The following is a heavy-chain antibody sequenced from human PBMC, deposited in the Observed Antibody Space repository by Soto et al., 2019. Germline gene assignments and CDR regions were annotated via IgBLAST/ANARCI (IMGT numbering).Heavy chain of an antibody. CDR3: ARDIGWYYFDY. D-gene: IGHD6-19*01. V-gene: IGHV3-33*01. J-gene: IGHJ4*02. CDR1: GFTFSSYG. Sequence: ESGGGVVQPGRSLRLSCAASGFTFSSYGMHWVRQAPGKGLEWVAVIWYDGSNKYYADSVKGRFTISRDNSKNTLYLQMNSLRAEDTAVYYCARDIGWYYFDYWGQGTLVTVSS. CDR2: IWYDGSNK.